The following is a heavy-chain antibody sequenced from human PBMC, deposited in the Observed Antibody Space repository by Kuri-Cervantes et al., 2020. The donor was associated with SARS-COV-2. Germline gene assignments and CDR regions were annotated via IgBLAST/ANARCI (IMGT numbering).Heavy chain of an antibody. CDR1: GFTVSSNY. CDR2: IYSGGST. V-gene: IGHV3-66*01. D-gene: IGHD3-3*01. J-gene: IGHJ6*02. Sequence: GGSLRLSCAASGFTVSSNYMSWVRQAPGKGLEWVSVIYSGGSTYYADSVKGRFTISRDNSKNTLYLQMNSLRAEDTAVYYCARDRDFWSGFLGGMDVWGQGTMVTVSS. CDR3: ARDRDFWSGFLGGMDV.